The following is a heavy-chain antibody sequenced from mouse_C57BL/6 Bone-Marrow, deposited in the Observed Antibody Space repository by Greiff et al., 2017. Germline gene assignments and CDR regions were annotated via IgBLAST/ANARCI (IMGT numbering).Heavy chain of an antibody. CDR2: INPSSGYT. Sequence: QVQLQQSGAELAKPGASVKLSCKASGYTFPSYWMHWVKQRPGQGLEWIGYINPSSGYTKYNQKFKDKDKLTADKSSRTAYMQLSSLTYDDSAVYYCATRDYGGSSYYLDDWGQGTALTVTS. CDR1: GYTFPSYW. D-gene: IGHD1-1*01. V-gene: IGHV1-7*01. J-gene: IGHJ2*01. CDR3: ATRDYGGSSYYLDD.